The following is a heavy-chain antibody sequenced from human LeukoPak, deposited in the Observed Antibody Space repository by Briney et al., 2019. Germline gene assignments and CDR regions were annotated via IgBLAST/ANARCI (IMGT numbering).Heavy chain of an antibody. CDR1: GGSFSGYY. CDR2: INHSGST. J-gene: IGHJ6*03. CDR3: ARGGGSLNYDFWSGYYKTVHYMDV. D-gene: IGHD3-3*01. V-gene: IGHV4-34*01. Sequence: HPSETLSLTCAVYGGSFSGYYWSWIRQPPGKGLEWIGEINHSGSTNYNPSLKSRVTISVDTSKNQFSLKLSSVTAADTAVYYCARGGGSLNYDFWSGYYKTVHYMDVWGKGTTVTVSS.